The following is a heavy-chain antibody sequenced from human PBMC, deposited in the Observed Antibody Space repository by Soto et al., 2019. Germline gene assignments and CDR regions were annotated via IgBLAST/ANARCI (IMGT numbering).Heavy chain of an antibody. V-gene: IGHV1-2*04. Sequence: ASVKVSCKASGYSFTTYDISWVRQAPGQGLEWLGRINPKSGGTSTAQKFQGWVTMTTDTSISTASMELTRLTSDDTAIYYCARGDSTDCSNGVCSFFYNHDMDVWGQGTKVTVSS. CDR1: GYSFTTYD. D-gene: IGHD2-8*01. CDR2: INPKSGGT. J-gene: IGHJ6*02. CDR3: ARGDSTDCSNGVCSFFYNHDMDV.